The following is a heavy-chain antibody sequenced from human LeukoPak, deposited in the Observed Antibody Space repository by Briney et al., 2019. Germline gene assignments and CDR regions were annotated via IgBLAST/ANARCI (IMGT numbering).Heavy chain of an antibody. Sequence: PSETLSLNCSVSGASIGSYYWIWIRQPPGKGPEWLGTIYYSGNTKYNSSLKSRVSILADTSNNQFSLRLSSVTAADAAVYYCAREGLTTIGVIDVWGKGTTVTVSS. CDR1: GASIGSYY. J-gene: IGHJ6*03. CDR3: AREGLTTIGVIDV. V-gene: IGHV4-59*01. D-gene: IGHD1-1*01. CDR2: IYYSGNT.